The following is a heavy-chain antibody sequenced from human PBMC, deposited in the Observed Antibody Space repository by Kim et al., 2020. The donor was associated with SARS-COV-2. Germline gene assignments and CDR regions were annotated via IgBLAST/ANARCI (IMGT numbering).Heavy chain of an antibody. Sequence: GGSLRLSCAASGFTFSSYGMHWVRQAPGKGLEWVAVISYDGSNKYYADSVKGRFTISRDNSMNTLYLQMNSLRAEDTAVYYCAKDQMYYYDSSGYYGYYYYGMDVWGQGTTVTVSS. J-gene: IGHJ6*02. V-gene: IGHV3-30*18. CDR3: AKDQMYYYDSSGYYGYYYYGMDV. D-gene: IGHD3-22*01. CDR1: GFTFSSYG. CDR2: ISYDGSNK.